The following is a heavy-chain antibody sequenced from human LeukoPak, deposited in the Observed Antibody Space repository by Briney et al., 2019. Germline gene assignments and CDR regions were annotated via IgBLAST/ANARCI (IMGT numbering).Heavy chain of an antibody. CDR1: GFSISDNA. D-gene: IGHD4-23*01. CDR2: RRYDGNSK. J-gene: IGHJ5*02. CDR3: TKGDDFGANTRLPKYNWFDP. V-gene: IGHV3-30*02. Sequence: GGSLRLSCTASGFSISDNAMHWVRQAPGRRLEWVAYRRYDGNSKNYADSVKGRFTISRDNSRDTLYLQMNSLRGDDTAVYYCTKGDDFGANTRLPKYNWFDPWGQGTLVTVSS.